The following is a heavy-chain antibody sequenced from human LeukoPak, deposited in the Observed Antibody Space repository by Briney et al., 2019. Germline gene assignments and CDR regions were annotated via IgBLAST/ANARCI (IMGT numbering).Heavy chain of an antibody. J-gene: IGHJ6*02. CDR2: IYYTGST. D-gene: IGHD1-14*01. CDR3: ARRTLYYYGMDV. V-gene: IGHV4-59*01. Sequence: SETLSLTCTVSGGSISSYYWSWIRQPPGKGLEWIGYIYYTGSTNYNPSLKSRVTISVDTSKNHFSLKLSSVTAADTAVYYCARRTLYYYGMDVWGQGTTVTVSS. CDR1: GGSISSYY.